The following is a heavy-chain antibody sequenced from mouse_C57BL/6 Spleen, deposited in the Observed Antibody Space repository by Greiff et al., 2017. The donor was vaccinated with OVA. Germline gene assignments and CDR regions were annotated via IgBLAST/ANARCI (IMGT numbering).Heavy chain of an antibody. CDR3: AGWDYAMDY. Sequence: VQLVESGPELVKPGASVKISCKASGYSFTSYYIHWVKQRPGQGLEWIGWIYPGSGNTKYNEKFKGKATLTADTSSSTAYMQLSSLTSEDSAVYYCAGWDYAMDYWGQGTSVTVSS. D-gene: IGHD3-3*01. J-gene: IGHJ4*01. CDR2: IYPGSGNT. CDR1: GYSFTSYY. V-gene: IGHV1-66*01.